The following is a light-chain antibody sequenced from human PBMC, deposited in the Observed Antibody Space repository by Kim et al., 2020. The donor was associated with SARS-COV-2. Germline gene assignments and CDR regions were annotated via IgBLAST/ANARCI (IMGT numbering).Light chain of an antibody. CDR2: AAS. Sequence: DIQMTQSPSSVSASVGDRVTITCRASQGISSFLAWYQQKPGKAPKLLIYAASNLESGVPSRFSGSGSGTEFTLTISSLQPDDVATYYCQQYTSYPLTFGGGTKVDIK. V-gene: IGKV1-5*01. CDR1: QGISSF. CDR3: QQYTSYPLT. J-gene: IGKJ4*01.